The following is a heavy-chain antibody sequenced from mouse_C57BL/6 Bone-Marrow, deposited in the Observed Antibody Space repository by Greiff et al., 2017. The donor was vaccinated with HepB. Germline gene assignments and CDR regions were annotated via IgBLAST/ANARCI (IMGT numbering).Heavy chain of an antibody. J-gene: IGHJ3*01. Sequence: VQRVESGPGLVQPSQSLSITRTVSGFSLTSYGVHWVRQSPGKGLEWLGVIWSGGSTDYNAAFISRLSISKDNSKSQVFFKMNSLQADDTAIYYCARPNYYGSSYGWFAYWGQGTLVTVSA. V-gene: IGHV2-2*01. CDR3: ARPNYYGSSYGWFAY. CDR2: IWSGGST. D-gene: IGHD1-1*01. CDR1: GFSLTSYG.